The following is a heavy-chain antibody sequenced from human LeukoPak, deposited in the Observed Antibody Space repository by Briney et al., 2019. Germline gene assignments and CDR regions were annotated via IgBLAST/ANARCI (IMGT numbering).Heavy chain of an antibody. J-gene: IGHJ1*01. Sequence: ASVKVSCKASGYPFTSYNVNWVRQATGQGLEWMGWMNTNSGNTGYSQNFQGRVTMTRDTSISTAYMELGSLMSEDTAVYYCARGLPKAVFGMVIEDWGQGTLVTVSS. CDR3: ARGLPKAVFGMVIED. V-gene: IGHV1-8*01. D-gene: IGHD3-3*01. CDR1: GYPFTSYN. CDR2: MNTNSGNT.